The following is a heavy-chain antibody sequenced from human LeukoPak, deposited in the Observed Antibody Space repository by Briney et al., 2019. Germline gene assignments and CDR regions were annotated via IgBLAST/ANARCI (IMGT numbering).Heavy chain of an antibody. V-gene: IGHV1-18*01. J-gene: IGHJ3*02. Sequence: ASVKVSCKASGYTFASYGISWARQAPGQGLEWMGWISAYSGNTNYAQKLQGRVTMTTDTSTSTAYMELRSLRSDDTAVYYCARGAPYSSSPGYAFDIWGQGTMVTVSS. CDR3: ARGAPYSSSPGYAFDI. CDR2: ISAYSGNT. CDR1: GYTFASYG. D-gene: IGHD6-6*01.